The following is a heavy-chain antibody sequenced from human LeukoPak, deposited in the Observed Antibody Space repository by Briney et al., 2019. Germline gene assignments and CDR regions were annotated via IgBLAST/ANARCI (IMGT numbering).Heavy chain of an antibody. D-gene: IGHD3-16*02. CDR2: IYYSGST. Sequence: PSETLSLTCTVSGGSISSSSYYWGWIRQPPGKGLEWIGSIYYSGSTYYNPSLKSRVTISVDTSKNQFSLKLSSVTAADTAVYYCARLPVNWYFDLWGRGTLVTVSS. V-gene: IGHV4-39*01. CDR3: ARLPVNWYFDL. J-gene: IGHJ2*01. CDR1: GGSISSSSYY.